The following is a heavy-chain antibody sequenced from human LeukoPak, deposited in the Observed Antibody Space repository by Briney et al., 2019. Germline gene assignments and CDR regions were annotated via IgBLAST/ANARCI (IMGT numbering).Heavy chain of an antibody. D-gene: IGHD4-17*01. CDR2: ISWDSSYT. CDR1: GFTFSDYY. Sequence: IPGGSLRLSCAASGFTFSDYYMSWIRQAPGRGLEWVSYISWDSSYTSYADSVKGRFTVSRDNAQKSLYLQMDSLRAEDTAVYYCARHMRRDTTVTPFQYGVDVWGRGTTVTVSS. V-gene: IGHV3-11*03. CDR3: ARHMRRDTTVTPFQYGVDV. J-gene: IGHJ6*02.